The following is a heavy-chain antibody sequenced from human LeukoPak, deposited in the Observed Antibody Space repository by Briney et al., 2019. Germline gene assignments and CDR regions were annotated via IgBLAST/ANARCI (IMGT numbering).Heavy chain of an antibody. J-gene: IGHJ4*02. CDR3: AKDAPRTSGWFFLEY. V-gene: IGHV3-23*01. CDR1: GFTFTNFD. Sequence: PGGSLRLSCAASGFTFTNFDMVWVRQAPGKGLEWVSGISNGGDRAYYADSVKGRLTISRDNSKSALFLQMKSLRVDDTAIYYCAKDAPRTSGWFFLEYWGQGILVTVSS. D-gene: IGHD6-19*01. CDR2: ISNGGDRA.